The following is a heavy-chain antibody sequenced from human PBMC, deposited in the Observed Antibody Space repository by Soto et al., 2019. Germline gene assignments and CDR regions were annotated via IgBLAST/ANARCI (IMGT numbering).Heavy chain of an antibody. Sequence: QVQLVQSGAEVKKPGASVKVSCKASGYTFTSYGISWVRQAPGQGLEWMGWISAYNGNTNYAQKLQGRVNMTTDTSTSTAYMELRSLRSDDTAVYYCASHYDSSGLRGKYGMDVWGQGTTVTVSS. J-gene: IGHJ6*02. CDR2: ISAYNGNT. CDR3: ASHYDSSGLRGKYGMDV. V-gene: IGHV1-18*01. CDR1: GYTFTSYG. D-gene: IGHD3-22*01.